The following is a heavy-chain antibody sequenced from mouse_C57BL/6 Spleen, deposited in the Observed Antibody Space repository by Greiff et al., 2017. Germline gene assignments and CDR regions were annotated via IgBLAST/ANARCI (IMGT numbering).Heavy chain of an antibody. CDR3: ARQGDGYYAMDY. V-gene: IGHV5-6*01. J-gene: IGHJ4*01. CDR1: GFTFSSYG. CDR2: ISSGGSYT. Sequence: EVKLVESGGDLVKPGGSLKLSCAASGFTFSSYGMSWVRQTPDKRLEWVATISSGGSYTYYPDSVKGRFTISRDNAKKTLYLQMSSLKSEDTAMYYCARQGDGYYAMDYWGQGTSVTVSS. D-gene: IGHD2-3*01.